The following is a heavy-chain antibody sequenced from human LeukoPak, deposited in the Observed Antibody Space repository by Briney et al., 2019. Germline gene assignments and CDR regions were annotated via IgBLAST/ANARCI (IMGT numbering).Heavy chain of an antibody. V-gene: IGHV3-23*01. CDR2: ISGSGGST. D-gene: IGHD3-16*01. J-gene: IGHJ5*02. Sequence: GGSLRLSCAASGFTFSSYAMSWVRQAPGKGLEWVSAISGSGGSTYYADSVKGRFTISRDNSKNTLYLQMNSLRAENTAVYYCAKDRHMITFGGAWGQGTLVTVSS. CDR1: GFTFSSYA. CDR3: AKDRHMITFGGA.